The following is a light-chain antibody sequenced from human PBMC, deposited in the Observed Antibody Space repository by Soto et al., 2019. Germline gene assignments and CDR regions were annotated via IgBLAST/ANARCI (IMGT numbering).Light chain of an antibody. CDR3: QQYNGT. CDR2: KAS. V-gene: IGKV1-5*03. Sequence: DIQMTQSPSTLSASVGDRVTITCRASQSISSWLAWYHQKPGKAPKLLIYKASFLESGVPSRFSGSGSGTEFTLTISSLQPDDFATYYCQQYNGTFGQGTKVDI. CDR1: QSISSW. J-gene: IGKJ1*01.